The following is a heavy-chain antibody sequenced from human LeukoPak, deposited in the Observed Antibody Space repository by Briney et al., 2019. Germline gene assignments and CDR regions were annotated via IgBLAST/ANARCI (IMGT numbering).Heavy chain of an antibody. D-gene: IGHD4-17*01. Sequence: SETLSLTCTVSGGSISSGGYWRLRRQPPGKGLGGIGQIYYSGSTNYNPSLESRVIMSLDKSRNQLSLRLHSVTAADTAVYYCARDPYGDYGGDAFDIWGQGTMVTVSS. CDR3: ARDPYGDYGGDAFDI. V-gene: IGHV4-4*02. CDR2: IYYSGST. CDR1: GGSISSGGY. J-gene: IGHJ3*02.